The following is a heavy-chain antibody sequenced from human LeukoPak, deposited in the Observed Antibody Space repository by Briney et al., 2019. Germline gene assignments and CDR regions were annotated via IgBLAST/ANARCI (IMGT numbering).Heavy chain of an antibody. CDR1: GFTFSSYG. Sequence: PGGSLRLSCAASGFTFSSYGMHWVRQAPGKGLEWVTVISYDGSNKYYADSVKGRFTIPRDNAKNSPYLQINSLRAEDTAVYYCARNKLPSLYWGQGTLVTVSS. CDR3: ARNKLPSLY. D-gene: IGHD1-26*01. J-gene: IGHJ4*02. CDR2: ISYDGSNK. V-gene: IGHV3-30*03.